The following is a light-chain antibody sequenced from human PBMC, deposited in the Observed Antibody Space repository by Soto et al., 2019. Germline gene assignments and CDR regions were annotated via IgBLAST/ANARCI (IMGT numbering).Light chain of an antibody. CDR2: DAS. CDR3: QQRNSWPIT. CDR1: QIVSNY. Sequence: EIALTQSPATLSLSPGERATISCRASQIVSNYLAWYQHKPGQTPRLLIYDASNRATGIPVRFSGSGSGTDFTLTISNLEPEDVAVYYCQQRNSWPITFGQGTRLEIK. V-gene: IGKV3-11*01. J-gene: IGKJ5*01.